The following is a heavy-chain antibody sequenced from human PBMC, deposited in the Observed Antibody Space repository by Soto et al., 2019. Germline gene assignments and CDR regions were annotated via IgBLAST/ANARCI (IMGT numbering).Heavy chain of an antibody. V-gene: IGHV3-9*01. D-gene: IGHD3-3*01. CDR3: AKGTVFGAPPPLYYMDV. CDR2: ISWNSGSI. CDR1: GFTFDDYA. Sequence: EVQLVESGGGLVQPGRSLRLSCAASGFTFDDYAMHWVRQAPGKGLEWVSGISWNSGSIGYADSVKGRFTISRDNAKNSLYLQMNSVRAEDTALYYCAKGTVFGAPPPLYYMDVWGKGTTVTVSS. J-gene: IGHJ6*03.